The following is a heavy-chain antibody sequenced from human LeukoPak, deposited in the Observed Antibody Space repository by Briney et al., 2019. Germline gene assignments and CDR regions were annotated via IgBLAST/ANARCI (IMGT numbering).Heavy chain of an antibody. Sequence: SGTLSLTCAVSGGSNSNWWSWVRQPPGKGLECQSGRTNYNPSLKSRVFISVDNSKNQFSLNLRSVTAADTAVYYCARHMEMTGTRGFPDWGQGTLVTVSS. CDR3: ARHMEMTGTRGFPD. V-gene: IGHV4-4*02. D-gene: IGHD5-24*01. J-gene: IGHJ1*01. CDR2: QSGRT. CDR1: GGSNSNW.